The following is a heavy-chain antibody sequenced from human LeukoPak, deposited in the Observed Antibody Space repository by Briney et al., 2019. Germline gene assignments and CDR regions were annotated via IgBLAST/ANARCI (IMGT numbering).Heavy chain of an antibody. CDR3: ARARESDQ. D-gene: IGHD3-10*01. J-gene: IGHJ4*02. V-gene: IGHV4-59*01. CDR1: VRSIRPFY. CDR2: ISYSGGT. Sequence: SETLSLTCTVSVRSIRPFYWRWIRQPPGKGLEWIGYISYSGGTNYNPSLKSRVSISVDTSKNQFSLKLHSVTAADTAVYYCARARESDQWGQGTLVTVSS.